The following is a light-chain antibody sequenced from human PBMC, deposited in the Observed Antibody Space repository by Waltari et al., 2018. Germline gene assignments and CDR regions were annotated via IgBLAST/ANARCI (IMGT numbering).Light chain of an antibody. CDR2: GIS. Sequence: EIVMTQSPATLSVSPGERVTFSCRASQSIGTDSAWNQQKPGQAPSLLIYGISFRATGVPARFSGSVSATEFTLTISSLLSEDFAVYYCQQYHQWWTFGQGTKVEIK. J-gene: IGKJ1*01. V-gene: IGKV3D-15*01. CDR1: QSIGTD. CDR3: QQYHQWWT.